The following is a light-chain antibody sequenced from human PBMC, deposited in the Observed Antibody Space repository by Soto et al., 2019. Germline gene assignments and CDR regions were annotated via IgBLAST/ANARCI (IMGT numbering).Light chain of an antibody. J-gene: IGKJ5*01. V-gene: IGKV3-11*01. CDR1: QSVSSN. CDR2: DAS. Sequence: EIVMTQSPSTLSVSPGERATLSCRASQSVSSNLAWYQQKPGQAPRLLIYDASNRATGIPDRFSGSGSGTHFTLTISSLEPEDFATYYCQQRSNWPPITFGQGTRLEI. CDR3: QQRSNWPPIT.